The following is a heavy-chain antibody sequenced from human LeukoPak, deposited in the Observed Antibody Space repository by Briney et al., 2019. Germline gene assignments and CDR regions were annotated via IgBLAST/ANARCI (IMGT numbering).Heavy chain of an antibody. CDR3: ARDGLSGWYRGHFSDY. V-gene: IGHV1-46*01. CDR2: INPSGGST. J-gene: IGHJ4*02. D-gene: IGHD6-19*01. Sequence: ASVKVSCKASGYTFTSYYMHWVRQAPGQGLEWMGIINPSGGSTSYAQKFQGRVTMTRDTSTSTVYMELSSLRSEDTAVYYCARDGLSGWYRGHFSDYWGQGTLVTVSS. CDR1: GYTFTSYY.